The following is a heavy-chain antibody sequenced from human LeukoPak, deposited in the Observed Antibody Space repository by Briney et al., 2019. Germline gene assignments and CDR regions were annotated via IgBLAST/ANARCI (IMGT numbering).Heavy chain of an antibody. CDR1: GGSISSYY. V-gene: IGHV4-4*07. CDR3: ARDRDSNSPLANWFDP. Sequence: PSETLSLTCTVSGGSISSYYWSWIRQPAGKGLEWIGRIYTSGSTNYNPSLKSRVTVSVDTSKNQFSLKLSSVTAADTAVYYCARDRDSNSPLANWFDPWGQGTLVTVSS. CDR2: IYTSGST. J-gene: IGHJ5*02. D-gene: IGHD4-11*01.